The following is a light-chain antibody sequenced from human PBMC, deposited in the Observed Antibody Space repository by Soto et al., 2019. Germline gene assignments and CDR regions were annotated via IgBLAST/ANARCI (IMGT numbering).Light chain of an antibody. CDR1: SSEVGTYNL. Sequence: QSALTQPPSVSGSPGQSVTISCTGTSSEVGTYNLVSWYQQYPGKAPKVMIYDVNERPSGVPDRFSGSKSGNTASLTIIGLQAEDEADYYCCSYAGSYSWVFGGGTKLTVL. CDR2: DVN. V-gene: IGLV2-11*01. J-gene: IGLJ3*02. CDR3: CSYAGSYSWV.